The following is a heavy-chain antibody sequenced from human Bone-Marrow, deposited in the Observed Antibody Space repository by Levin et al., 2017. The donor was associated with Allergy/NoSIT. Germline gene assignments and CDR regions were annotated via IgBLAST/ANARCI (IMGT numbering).Heavy chain of an antibody. CDR1: GDSISPYY. D-gene: IGHD2-2*01. Sequence: SETLSLTCTVSGDSISPYYWSWIRQPPGKGLEWMGYIYYSETNYYPSLKSRITISVDTSTNQFFLKLSSVTAADTAVYYCARGPRGGCRGTSWQTEGIDYWGQGTLVTVSS. CDR3: ARGPRGGCRGTSWQTEGIDY. J-gene: IGHJ4*02. V-gene: IGHV4-59*01. CDR2: IYYSET.